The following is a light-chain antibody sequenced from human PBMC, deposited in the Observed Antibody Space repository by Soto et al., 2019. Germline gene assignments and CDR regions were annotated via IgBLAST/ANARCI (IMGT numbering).Light chain of an antibody. CDR3: QQYNSYPLT. CDR2: KAS. Sequence: DIQMTQSPSPLSASVGDIVTITCRASQSISSWGAWYQQKPGRAPKLLIYKASSLESGVPSRFSGSGSGTEFTLTISSLQPDDCATYYCQQYNSYPLTFGGGTKVEIK. CDR1: QSISSW. V-gene: IGKV1-5*03. J-gene: IGKJ4*01.